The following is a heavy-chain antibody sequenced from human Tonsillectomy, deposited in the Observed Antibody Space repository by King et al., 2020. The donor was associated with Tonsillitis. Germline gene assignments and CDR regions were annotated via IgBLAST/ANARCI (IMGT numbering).Heavy chain of an antibody. CDR2: IKSDGSST. Sequence: VQLVESGGGLVQSGGSLRLSCAASGFTLISYWMHWVRQAPGKGLVWVARIKSDGSSTSYADSVKGRFTISRDNAENTLYLQMNSLRAEDTAVYYCARSDYFGYWGQGTLVTVSS. CDR3: ARSDYFGY. J-gene: IGHJ4*02. V-gene: IGHV3-74*02. CDR1: GFTLISYW.